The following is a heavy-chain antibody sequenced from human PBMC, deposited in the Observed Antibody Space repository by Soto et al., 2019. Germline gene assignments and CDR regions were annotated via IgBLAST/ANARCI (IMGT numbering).Heavy chain of an antibody. CDR3: AGRPGNNHYYLVN. Sequence: SETLSLTCTVSGGSISSYYWSWIRQPPGKGLEWIGYIYYSGSTNYNPSLKSRVTISVDTSKNQLSLKLSSVTAADTAVYYCAGRPGNNHYYLVNGGRGTTVTISS. J-gene: IGHJ6*03. CDR2: IYYSGST. D-gene: IGHD1-1*01. CDR1: GGSISSYY. V-gene: IGHV4-59*08.